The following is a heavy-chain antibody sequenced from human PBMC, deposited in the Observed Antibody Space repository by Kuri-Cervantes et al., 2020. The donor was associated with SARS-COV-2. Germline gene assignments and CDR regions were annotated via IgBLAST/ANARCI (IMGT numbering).Heavy chain of an antibody. CDR2: ISSSSSYI. J-gene: IGHJ3*02. CDR3: VTTDYGYCSSTSRTRRPRCAFDI. CDR1: GFTFSSYS. D-gene: IGHD2-2*03. Sequence: GESLKISCAASGFTFSSYSMNWVRQAPGKGLEWVSSISSSSSYIYYADSVKGRFTISRDNAKNSLYLQMNSLRAEDTAVYYCVTTDYGYCSSTSRTRRPRCAFDIWGQGIMVTVSS. V-gene: IGHV3-21*01.